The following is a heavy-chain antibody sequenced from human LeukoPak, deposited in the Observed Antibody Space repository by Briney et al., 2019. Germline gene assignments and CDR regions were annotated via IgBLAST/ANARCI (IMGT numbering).Heavy chain of an antibody. CDR3: AKEEGYYYESRGYHWRGYGMDV. D-gene: IGHD3-22*01. V-gene: IGHV1-69*04. CDR1: GDIFSTYG. CDR2: IIPNVDIV. J-gene: IGHJ6*02. Sequence: SVKVSCKASGDIFSTYGIVWVRQAPGKGLEWMGRIIPNVDIVNYAQKFQGRVTINADKSTNTAYMELKSLRSEDTAIYYCAKEEGYYYESRGYHWRGYGMDVWGQGTTVTVSS.